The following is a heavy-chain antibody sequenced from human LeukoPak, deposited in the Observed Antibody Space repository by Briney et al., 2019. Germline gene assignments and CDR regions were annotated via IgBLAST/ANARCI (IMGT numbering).Heavy chain of an antibody. V-gene: IGHV4-59*01. CDR1: GFTFSTYW. D-gene: IGHD3-22*01. J-gene: IGHJ3*02. Sequence: GSLRLSCAASGFTFSTYWMSWIRQPPGKGLEWIGYIYYSGSTNYNPSLKSRVTISVDTSKNQFSLKLSSVTAADTAVYYCARDRYDNGAFDIWGQGTMVTVSS. CDR2: IYYSGST. CDR3: ARDRYDNGAFDI.